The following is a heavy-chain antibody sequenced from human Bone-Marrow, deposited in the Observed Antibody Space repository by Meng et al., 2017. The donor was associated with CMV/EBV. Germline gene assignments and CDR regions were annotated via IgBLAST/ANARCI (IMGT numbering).Heavy chain of an antibody. V-gene: IGHV1-3*02. CDR1: YA. CDR2: SNAGNGNT. Sequence: YAMHGVRQAHGQRLEWMGWSNAGNGNTKYSQEFQGRVTITRDTSASTAYMELSSLRSEDTAVYYCARGYVLRFLEWLSEFYYYGMDVWGQGTTVTVSS. D-gene: IGHD3-3*01. CDR3: ARGYVLRFLEWLSEFYYYGMDV. J-gene: IGHJ6*02.